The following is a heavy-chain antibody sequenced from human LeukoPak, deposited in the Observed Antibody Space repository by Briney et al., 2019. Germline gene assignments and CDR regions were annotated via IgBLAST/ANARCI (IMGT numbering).Heavy chain of an antibody. Sequence: ASVKVSCKASGYTFTSYYMHWVRQAPGQGLEWMGIINPSGGSTSYAQKFQGRVTMTTDTSTSTAYMELRSLRSDDTAVYYCAKARRSTGDLAYWGQGTLVTVSS. CDR2: INPSGGST. D-gene: IGHD7-27*01. V-gene: IGHV1-46*01. CDR3: AKARRSTGDLAY. J-gene: IGHJ4*02. CDR1: GYTFTSYY.